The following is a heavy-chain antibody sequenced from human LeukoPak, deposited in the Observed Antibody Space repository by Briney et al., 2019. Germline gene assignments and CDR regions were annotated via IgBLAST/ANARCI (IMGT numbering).Heavy chain of an antibody. CDR1: GYTFTSYY. CDR3: ASGYYDSSGYST. D-gene: IGHD3-22*01. J-gene: IGHJ4*02. Sequence: GASVKVSCKASGYTFTSYYMHWVRQAPGQGLEWMGIINPSGGSTSYAQKFQGRVTITADKSTSTAYMVLSSLRSEDTAVYYCASGYYDSSGYSTWGQGTLVTVSS. V-gene: IGHV1-46*01. CDR2: INPSGGST.